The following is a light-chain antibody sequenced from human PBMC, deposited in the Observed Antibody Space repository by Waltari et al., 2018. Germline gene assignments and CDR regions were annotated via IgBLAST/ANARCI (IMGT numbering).Light chain of an antibody. CDR3: SSYTTGSTRYV. Sequence: QSALTQPASVSGSPGQSLTISCPGTSSDIGAYNFFSWYQKHPGTAPKVMIYDVNKRPSGVSSRFSGSKSGNTVSLTISGLQAEDEADYYCSSYTTGSTRYVFGSGTKVTVL. CDR2: DVN. J-gene: IGLJ1*01. CDR1: SSDIGAYNF. V-gene: IGLV2-14*03.